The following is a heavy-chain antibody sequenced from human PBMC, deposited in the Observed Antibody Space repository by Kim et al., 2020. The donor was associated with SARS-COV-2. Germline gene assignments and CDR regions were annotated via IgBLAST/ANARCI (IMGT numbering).Heavy chain of an antibody. CDR1: GFTFGDYA. D-gene: IGHD6-13*01. J-gene: IGHJ4*02. Sequence: GGSLRLSCAASGFTFGDYAMHWVRQAPGKGLEWVSGISWNSGSIGYADSVKGRFTISRDNAKNSLYLQMNSLRAEDTALYYCAKQVVIAAAGTNFDYWGQGTLVTVSS. CDR2: ISWNSGSI. V-gene: IGHV3-9*01. CDR3: AKQVVIAAAGTNFDY.